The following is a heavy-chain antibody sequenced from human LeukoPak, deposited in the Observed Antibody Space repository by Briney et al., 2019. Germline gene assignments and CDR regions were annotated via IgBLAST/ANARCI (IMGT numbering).Heavy chain of an antibody. CDR1: GGSISSSSYY. D-gene: IGHD4-17*01. Sequence: PSGTLSLTCTVSGGSISSSSYYWGWIRQPPGKGLEWIGSIYYSGSTYHNPSLKSRVTISVDTSKNQFSLKLSSVTAADTAVYYCARDQGLRRTDPRTSGFDYWGQGTLVTVSS. J-gene: IGHJ4*02. V-gene: IGHV4-39*07. CDR3: ARDQGLRRTDPRTSGFDY. CDR2: IYYSGST.